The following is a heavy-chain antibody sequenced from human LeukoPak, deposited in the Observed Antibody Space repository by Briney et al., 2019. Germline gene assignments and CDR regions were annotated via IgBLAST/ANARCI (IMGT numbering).Heavy chain of an antibody. Sequence: PGRSLRLSCAASGFTFDDYAMHWVRQAPGKGLEWVSGISWNSGSIGYADSVKGRFTISRDNAKNSLYLQMNSLRAEDTAVYYCARDGYYSLYYYYYYGMDVWGQGTTVTVSS. CDR1: GFTFDDYA. J-gene: IGHJ6*02. D-gene: IGHD4-17*01. CDR2: ISWNSGSI. CDR3: ARDGYYSLYYYYYYGMDV. V-gene: IGHV3-9*01.